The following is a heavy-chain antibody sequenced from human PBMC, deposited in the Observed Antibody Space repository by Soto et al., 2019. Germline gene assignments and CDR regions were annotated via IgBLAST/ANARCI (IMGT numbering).Heavy chain of an antibody. V-gene: IGHV4-31*03. CDR2: IYYSGST. CDR3: ARGLGYYDILTGYYAPYYYGMDV. D-gene: IGHD3-9*01. CDR1: GGSISSGGYY. Sequence: SETLSLTCTVSGGSISSGGYYWSWIRQHPGKGLEWIGYIYYSGSTYYNPSLKSRVTIAVDTSKNQFSLKLSSVTAADTAVYYCARGLGYYDILTGYYAPYYYGMDVWGQGTTVTVSS. J-gene: IGHJ6*02.